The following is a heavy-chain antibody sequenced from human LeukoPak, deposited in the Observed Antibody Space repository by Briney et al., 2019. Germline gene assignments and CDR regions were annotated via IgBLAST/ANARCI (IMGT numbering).Heavy chain of an antibody. D-gene: IGHD1-1*01. CDR3: ARTLNWNSEYFDY. V-gene: IGHV1-8*01. CDR1: GYTFTSYD. CDR2: MNPNSGNT. J-gene: IGHJ4*02. Sequence: ASVTVSCKASGYTFTSYDINWVRHAPGQGLEWMGWMNPNSGNTGYAQKCQGRVTMNSNTSISTAYMELSSLRSEDTAVYYCARTLNWNSEYFDYWGQGTLVTVSS.